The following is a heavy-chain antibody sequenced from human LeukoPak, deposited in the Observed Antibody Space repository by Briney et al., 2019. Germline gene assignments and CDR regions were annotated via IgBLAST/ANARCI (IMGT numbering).Heavy chain of an antibody. CDR1: GFTFSSYA. Sequence: PGGSLRLSCAASGFTFSSYAMGWVRQAPGKGLEWVSAISGSGGSTYYADSVKGRFTISRDNSKNTLYLQMNSLRAEDTAVYYCAKDLTDYDFWSGYTTLYNWFDPWGQGTLVTVSS. D-gene: IGHD3-3*01. V-gene: IGHV3-23*01. J-gene: IGHJ5*02. CDR2: ISGSGGST. CDR3: AKDLTDYDFWSGYTTLYNWFDP.